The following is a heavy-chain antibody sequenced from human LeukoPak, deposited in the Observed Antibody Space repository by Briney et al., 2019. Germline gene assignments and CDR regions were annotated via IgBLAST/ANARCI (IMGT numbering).Heavy chain of an antibody. CDR2: IYYSGST. V-gene: IGHV4-59*01. CDR1: GGSISSYY. J-gene: IGHJ6*03. Sequence: SETLSLTCTVSGGSISSYYWSWIRQPPGKGLEWIGYIYYSGSTNYNPSLKSRVTISVDTSKNQFSLKLSSVTAADTAVYYCARHGRRYYDSSGYPYYYYMDVWGKGTTVTVS. CDR3: ARHGRRYYDSSGYPYYYYMDV. D-gene: IGHD3-22*01.